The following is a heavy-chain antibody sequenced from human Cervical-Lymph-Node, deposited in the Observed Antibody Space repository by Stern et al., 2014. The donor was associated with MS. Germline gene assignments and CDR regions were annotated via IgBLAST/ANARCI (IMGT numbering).Heavy chain of an antibody. V-gene: IGHV3-74*02. CDR2: INSDGSST. D-gene: IGHD3-3*01. J-gene: IGHJ6*02. Sequence: EVQLVESGGGLVQPGGSLRLSCAASGFTFSSYWMHWVRQAPGKGLVWVSRINSDGSSTSYADSVKGRFTISRDNAKNTLYLQMNSLRAEDTAVYYCARVNDFRSGPYYYYYGMDVWGQGTTVTVSS. CDR1: GFTFSSYW. CDR3: ARVNDFRSGPYYYYYGMDV.